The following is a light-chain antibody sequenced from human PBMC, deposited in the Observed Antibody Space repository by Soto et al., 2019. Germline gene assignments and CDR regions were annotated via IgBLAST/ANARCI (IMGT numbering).Light chain of an antibody. CDR3: AVWDDSLSGPYV. Sequence: QSVLTQPPSASGTPGRRVTISCSGSSSNIGSNYVYWYQQLPGTAPKLLIYRNNQRPSGVPDRFSGSKSGTSASLAISGLRSEDEADYYCAVWDDSLSGPYVFGTGTKVTVL. J-gene: IGLJ1*01. V-gene: IGLV1-47*01. CDR2: RNN. CDR1: SSNIGSNY.